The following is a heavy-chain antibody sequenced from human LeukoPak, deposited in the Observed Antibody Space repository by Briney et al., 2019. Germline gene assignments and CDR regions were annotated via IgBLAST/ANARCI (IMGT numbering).Heavy chain of an antibody. V-gene: IGHV3-30*18. CDR2: ISYDGSNK. Sequence: AGSLRLSCAASGFTFSSYGMHWVRQAPGKGPEWVAVISYDGSNKYYADSVKGRFTISRDNSKNTLYLQMNSLRAEDTAVYYCAEEVGVRELGYYYYGMDVWGQGTTVTVSS. CDR3: AEEVGVRELGYYYYGMDV. J-gene: IGHJ6*02. D-gene: IGHD3-10*01. CDR1: GFTFSSYG.